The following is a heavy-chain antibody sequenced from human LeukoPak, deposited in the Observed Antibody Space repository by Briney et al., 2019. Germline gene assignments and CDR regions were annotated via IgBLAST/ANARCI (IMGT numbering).Heavy chain of an antibody. J-gene: IGHJ4*02. CDR1: GFTFSSYA. CDR2: IPYDGSNK. D-gene: IGHD3-22*01. V-gene: IGHV3-30-3*01. Sequence: GGSLRLSCAASGFTFSSYAMHWVRQAPGKGLEWVAVIPYDGSNKYYADSVKGRFTISRDNSKNTLYLQMNSLGAEDTAVYYCAREDYYDSSGYVGYFDYWGQGTLVTVSS. CDR3: AREDYYDSSGYVGYFDY.